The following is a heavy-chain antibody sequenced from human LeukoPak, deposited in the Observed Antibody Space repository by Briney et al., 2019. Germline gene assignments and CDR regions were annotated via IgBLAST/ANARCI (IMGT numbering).Heavy chain of an antibody. Sequence: GGSLRLSCAASGFTFSSYAMSWVRQAPGKALEWVSAISGSGGSTYYADSVKGRFTISRDNSKNTLYLQMNSLRAEDTAVYYCAKDHRIQLWSYFDYWGQGTLVTVSS. V-gene: IGHV3-23*01. J-gene: IGHJ4*02. CDR2: ISGSGGST. CDR3: AKDHRIQLWSYFDY. D-gene: IGHD5-18*01. CDR1: GFTFSSYA.